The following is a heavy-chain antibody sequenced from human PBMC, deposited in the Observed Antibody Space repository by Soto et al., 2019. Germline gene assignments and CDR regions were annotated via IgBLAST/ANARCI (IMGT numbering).Heavy chain of an antibody. Sequence: QVQLVQSGAEVKKPGSAVTVSCKASGVTFNRQDVRWVRQAPGQGLEWMGGIIPMFGTPHYAEKFQDGVTITADEYPGTAYLELSSLTSEDTAVYYCATSEGRDGYSFDYWGPGTLVTVS. CDR2: IIPMFGTP. J-gene: IGHJ4*02. CDR1: GVTFNRQD. D-gene: IGHD5-12*01. V-gene: IGHV1-69*01. CDR3: ATSEGRDGYSFDY.